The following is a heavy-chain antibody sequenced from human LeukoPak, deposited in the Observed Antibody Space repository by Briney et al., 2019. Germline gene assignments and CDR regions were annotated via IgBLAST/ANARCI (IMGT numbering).Heavy chain of an antibody. CDR2: IYYSGST. CDR3: ARTKGNYYYMDV. V-gene: IGHV4-39*01. J-gene: IGHJ6*03. D-gene: IGHD2-8*01. CDR1: GGSISSSSYY. Sequence: SETLSLTCTVSGGSISSSSYYWGWIRQPPGKGLEWIGSIYYSGSTYYNPSLKSRVTISVDTSKNQFSLKLSSVTAADTAVYYCARTKGNYYYMDVWGKGTTVTVSS.